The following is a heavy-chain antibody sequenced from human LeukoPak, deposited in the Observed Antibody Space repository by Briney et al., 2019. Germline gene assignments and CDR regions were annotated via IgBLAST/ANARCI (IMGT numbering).Heavy chain of an antibody. J-gene: IGHJ3*02. CDR1: GFTFSSYA. V-gene: IGHV3-30-3*01. CDR3: VRDHRLGIGAFDS. CDR2: LSNDGSNK. D-gene: IGHD7-27*01. Sequence: GGSLRLSCAAYGFTFSSYAMHWVRQAPGKGLEWVAVLSNDGSNKYYVDSVNRRFTMSRDHSKNTLYLQINSLTAEYSAAYYCVRDHRLGIGAFDSWGQRTMVTVSS.